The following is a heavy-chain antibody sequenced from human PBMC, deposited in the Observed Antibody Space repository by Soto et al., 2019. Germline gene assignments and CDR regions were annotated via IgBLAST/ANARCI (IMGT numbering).Heavy chain of an antibody. J-gene: IGHJ6*02. CDR1: GAFLSSGGYY. CDR2: IFYSGTT. CDR3: ARLSGNFYFGLDV. D-gene: IGHD6-25*01. V-gene: IGHV4-31*03. Sequence: SETLSLTCTVSGAFLSSGGYYWTWIRQHPGKGLEWLGCIFYSGTTVYNPSPKSRLTLAMDTAKNQFSLSLSSVTAADTAVYYCARLSGNFYFGLDVWGQGTTVTVSS.